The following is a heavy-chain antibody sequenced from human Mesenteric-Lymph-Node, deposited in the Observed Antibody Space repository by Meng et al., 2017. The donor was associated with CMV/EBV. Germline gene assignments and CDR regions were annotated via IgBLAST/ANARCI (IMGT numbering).Heavy chain of an antibody. CDR3: ARGLELTTIMAAFDY. J-gene: IGHJ4*02. CDR1: EFTFSNYW. Sequence: GGSLRLSCKASEFTFSNYWMTWVRQAPGKGLEWVAVISYDGSNKYYADSVKGRFTISRDNSKNTLSLYMSSLRLEDTAVYYCARGLELTTIMAAFDYWGQGTLVTVSS. D-gene: IGHD5-24*01. V-gene: IGHV3-30-3*01. CDR2: ISYDGSNK.